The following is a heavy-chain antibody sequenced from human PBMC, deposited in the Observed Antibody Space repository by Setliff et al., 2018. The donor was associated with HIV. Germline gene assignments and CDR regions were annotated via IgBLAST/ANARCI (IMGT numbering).Heavy chain of an antibody. CDR1: GGSINSGGYY. CDR2: VYYSVST. V-gene: IGHV4-31*03. Sequence: SLTCTVSGGSINSGGYYWSWIRQHPGKGLEWIGYVYYSVSTYYNPSLKSRVTISVDTSKNQFSLKLSSVTAADTAVYFCATFSWGGWDNTFNDYWGQGTLVTVSS. CDR3: ATFSWGGWDNTFNDY. J-gene: IGHJ4*02. D-gene: IGHD1-26*01.